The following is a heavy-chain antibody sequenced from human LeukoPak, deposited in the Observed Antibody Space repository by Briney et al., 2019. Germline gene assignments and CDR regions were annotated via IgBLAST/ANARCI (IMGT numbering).Heavy chain of an antibody. V-gene: IGHV1-69*13. CDR1: GGTFSSYA. CDR2: IIPIFGTA. D-gene: IGHD5-18*01. CDR3: ARDLGYSYGHDS. J-gene: IGHJ4*02. Sequence: EASVKVSCKASGGTFSSYAISWVRQAPGQGLEWMGGIIPIFGTANYAQKFQGRVTITADESTSTAYMELSSLRSEDTAVYYCARDLGYSYGHDSWGQGTLVTVSS.